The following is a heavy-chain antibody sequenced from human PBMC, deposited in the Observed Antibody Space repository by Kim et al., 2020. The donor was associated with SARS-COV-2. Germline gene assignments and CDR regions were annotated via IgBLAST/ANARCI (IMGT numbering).Heavy chain of an antibody. Sequence: GGSLRLSCAASGFNFSRRAMSWVRQVPGKGLEWIASVNNNNNPYYADSVKGRFTVSRDITKDTLYLQMNSLRDDDTALYYCAKDHPSRGWPTFDSWGQGT. CDR3: AKDHPSRGWPTFDS. D-gene: IGHD6-19*01. V-gene: IGHV3-23*05. CDR2: VNNNNNP. CDR1: GFNFSRRA. J-gene: IGHJ4*02.